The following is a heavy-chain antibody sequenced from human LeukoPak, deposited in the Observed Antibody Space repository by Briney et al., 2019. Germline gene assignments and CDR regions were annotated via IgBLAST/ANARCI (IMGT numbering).Heavy chain of an antibody. D-gene: IGHD6-25*01. CDR3: ARGTGYNTGRSVDY. Sequence: QPGGSLRLSCIASGFTFSSYSMTWVRQAPGKGLEWVSAISGSGGSTYYADSVKGRFTISRDNSKNTLYLQMNSLRAEDTAVYYCARGTGYNTGRSVDYWGQGTLVTVSS. V-gene: IGHV3-23*01. CDR2: ISGSGGST. CDR1: GFTFSSYS. J-gene: IGHJ4*02.